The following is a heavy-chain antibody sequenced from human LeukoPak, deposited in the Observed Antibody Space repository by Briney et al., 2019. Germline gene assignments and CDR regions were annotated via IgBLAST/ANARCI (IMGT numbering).Heavy chain of an antibody. CDR2: IKQDGSEK. V-gene: IGHV3-7*01. J-gene: IGHJ4*02. Sequence: GGSLRLSCAASGFPFSSYWMRWVRQAPGKGLEWVANIKQDGSEKYYVDSVKGRFTISRDNAKNSLYLQMNSLRAEDTAVYYSTGHVRNSVEYCGQGTLGTVSS. CDR3: TGHVRNSVEY. CDR1: GFPFSSYW. D-gene: IGHD1-7*01.